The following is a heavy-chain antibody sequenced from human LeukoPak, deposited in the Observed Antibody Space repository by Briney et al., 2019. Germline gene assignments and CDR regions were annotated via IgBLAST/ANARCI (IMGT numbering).Heavy chain of an antibody. CDR2: IYYSGST. V-gene: IGHV4-59*01. J-gene: IGHJ4*02. CDR3: ASDRGYNGYEY. CDR1: GGSISSYY. D-gene: IGHD5-12*01. Sequence: PSETLSLTCTVSGGSISSYYWSWIRQPPGKGLEWIGYIYYSGSTNYNPSLKSRVTISVDTSKNQFSLKLSSVTAADTAVYYCASDRGYNGYEYWGQGTLVTVSS.